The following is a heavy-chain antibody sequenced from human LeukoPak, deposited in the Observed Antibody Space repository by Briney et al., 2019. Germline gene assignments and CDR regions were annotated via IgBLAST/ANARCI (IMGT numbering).Heavy chain of an antibody. Sequence: SETLSLTCTVSGGSISSYYWSWIRQPPGKGLEWIGYIYYSGSTNYNPSPKSRVTISVDTSKNQFSLKLSSATAADTAVYYCARANSYNWNYSWFDPWGQGTLVTVSS. J-gene: IGHJ5*02. CDR3: ARANSYNWNYSWFDP. CDR2: IYYSGST. D-gene: IGHD1-7*01. V-gene: IGHV4-59*01. CDR1: GGSISSYY.